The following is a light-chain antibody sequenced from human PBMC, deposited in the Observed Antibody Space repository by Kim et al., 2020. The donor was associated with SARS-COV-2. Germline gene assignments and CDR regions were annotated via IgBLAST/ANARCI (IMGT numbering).Light chain of an antibody. Sequence: QAVVTQEPSLTVSPGGTVTLTCASSTGEVTSDFYPNWFQQTPGQPPRALIYGTSNRHSWTPARFSGSLLGGKAALTLSGVRPEDEAEYYCMIYYGGVYVFGTGTEVTVL. CDR1: TGEVTSDFY. J-gene: IGLJ1*01. CDR2: GTS. CDR3: MIYYGGVYV. V-gene: IGLV7-43*01.